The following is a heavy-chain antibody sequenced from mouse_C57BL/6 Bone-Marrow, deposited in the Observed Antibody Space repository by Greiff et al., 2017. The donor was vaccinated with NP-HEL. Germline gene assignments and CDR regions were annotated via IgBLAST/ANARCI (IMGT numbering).Heavy chain of an antibody. J-gene: IGHJ3*01. D-gene: IGHD3-2*02. Sequence: VQLQQSGPELVKPGASVKISCKASGYSFTSYYIHWVKQRPGQGLEWIGWIYPGSGNTKYNEKFKGKATLTADTSSSTAYMQLSSLTSEDSAVYYCARDSSGPWFAYWGQGTLVTVSA. V-gene: IGHV1-66*01. CDR1: GYSFTSYY. CDR2: IYPGSGNT. CDR3: ARDSSGPWFAY.